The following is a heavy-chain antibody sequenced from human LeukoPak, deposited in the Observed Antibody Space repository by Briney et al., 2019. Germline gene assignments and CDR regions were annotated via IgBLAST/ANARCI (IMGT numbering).Heavy chain of an antibody. V-gene: IGHV3-33*08. CDR1: GFPFSDFA. J-gene: IGHJ4*02. CDR2: IQYDGNYK. D-gene: IGHD6-13*01. CDR3: ARGDYASSWYGVDY. Sequence: PGGSLRLSCAVSGFPFSDFAMSWVRQAPGKGLEWVAFIQYDGNYKDYSDSVKGRFTISKDNSKNTLFLQMDSLRVEDTGLFYCARGDYASSWYGVDYWGQGTLVTVSS.